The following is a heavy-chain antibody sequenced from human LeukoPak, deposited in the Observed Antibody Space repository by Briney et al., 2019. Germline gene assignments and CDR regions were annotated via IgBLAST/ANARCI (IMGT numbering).Heavy chain of an antibody. CDR1: GGSISSNYW. D-gene: IGHD1-26*01. V-gene: IGHV4-4*02. CDR3: ARRGFSGSRDY. Sequence: PSETLSLTCAVSGGSISSNYWWSWVRQPPGKKLEWIGQISHSGSTNYNPSLKSRLTISVDKSNNQFSLKLRFVTAADTAVYYCARRGFSGSRDYWGQGTLVTVSS. CDR2: ISHSGST. J-gene: IGHJ4*02.